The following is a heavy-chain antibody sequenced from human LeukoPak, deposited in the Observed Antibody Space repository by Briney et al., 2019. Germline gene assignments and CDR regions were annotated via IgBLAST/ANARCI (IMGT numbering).Heavy chain of an antibody. CDR1: GGSIRSSYYY. D-gene: IGHD3-3*01. V-gene: IGHV4-39*07. Sequence: PSETLSLTCTVSGGSIRSSYYYWGWTRQPPGKGLEWIGSIYDSGSTYYNPSLKSRVTISVDTSKNQFSLKLSSVTAADTAVYYCARAHTIFGVVIMKATPYYLDYWGQGTLVTVSS. J-gene: IGHJ4*02. CDR2: IYDSGST. CDR3: ARAHTIFGVVIMKATPYYLDY.